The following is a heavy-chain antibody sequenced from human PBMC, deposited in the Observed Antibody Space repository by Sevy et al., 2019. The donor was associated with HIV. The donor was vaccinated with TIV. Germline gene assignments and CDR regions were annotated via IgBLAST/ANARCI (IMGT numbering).Heavy chain of an antibody. J-gene: IGHJ4*02. D-gene: IGHD1-1*01. CDR3: ARGGPNQQQLDYFDH. V-gene: IGHV4-59*02. Sequence: SETLSLTCTVSGVSVSPYYWAWIRQPPGKGLECFAFSGSTNYNPSLKSRATTSVDTSKNQFSLKLSSVTAADTAIYYCARGGPNQQQLDYFDHWGQGTLVTVSS. CDR1: GVSVSPYY. CDR2: SGST.